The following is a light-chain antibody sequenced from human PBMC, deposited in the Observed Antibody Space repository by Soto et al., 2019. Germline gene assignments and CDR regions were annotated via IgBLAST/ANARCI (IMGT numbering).Light chain of an antibody. CDR3: QQYGSSPRT. J-gene: IGKJ1*01. V-gene: IGKV3-20*01. CDR2: GAS. Sequence: EIVLTHSPGTLSLSPGERATLSCRASQSVSSSYLAWYQQKPGQAPRLLIYGASSKATGIPDRFNGSWFGTDFTLTISRLEPEDFAVYYCQQYGSSPRTFGKGTKV. CDR1: QSVSSSY.